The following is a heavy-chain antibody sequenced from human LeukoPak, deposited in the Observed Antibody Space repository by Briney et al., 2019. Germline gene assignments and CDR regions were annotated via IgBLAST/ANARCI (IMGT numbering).Heavy chain of an antibody. J-gene: IGHJ3*01. V-gene: IGHV4-59*01. CDR2: SYNNETA. Sequence: ETLSLTCTVSGGSISGIFWSWIRQPPGKGLEWIGYSYNNETAKYNPTLRSRVTMSSDTSKNHFSLKMTSMTASDTAVYYCVRETAQYNFGYHAFDLWGQGTMVTVSS. CDR1: GGSISGIF. D-gene: IGHD5-18*01. CDR3: VRETAQYNFGYHAFDL.